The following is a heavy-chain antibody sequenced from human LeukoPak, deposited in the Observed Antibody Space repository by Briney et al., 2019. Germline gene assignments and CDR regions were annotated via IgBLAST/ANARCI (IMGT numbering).Heavy chain of an antibody. CDR2: IYSGGST. V-gene: IGHV3-53*01. D-gene: IGHD3-10*01. CDR3: ARDLVTMVRGLLY. J-gene: IGHJ4*02. Sequence: PGGSLRLSCAGSGFPLSSNYMSWVRQAPGKGLEWVAVIYSGGSTYYADSVKGRFTISRDNAKNSLYLQMNSLRAEDTAVYYCARDLVTMVRGLLYWGQGTLVTVST. CDR1: GFPLSSNY.